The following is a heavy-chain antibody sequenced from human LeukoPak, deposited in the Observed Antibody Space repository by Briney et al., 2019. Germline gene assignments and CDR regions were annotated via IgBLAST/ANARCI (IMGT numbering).Heavy chain of an antibody. V-gene: IGHV1-2*02. D-gene: IGHD5-12*01. CDR3: ARYSGYDPFDY. Sequence: ETSVKVSCKASGYTFTGYYMHWVRQAPGQGLEWMGWINPNSGGTNYAQKFQGRVTMTRDASISTAYMELSRLRSDDTAVYYCARYSGYDPFDYWGQGTLVTVSS. CDR1: GYTFTGYY. CDR2: INPNSGGT. J-gene: IGHJ4*02.